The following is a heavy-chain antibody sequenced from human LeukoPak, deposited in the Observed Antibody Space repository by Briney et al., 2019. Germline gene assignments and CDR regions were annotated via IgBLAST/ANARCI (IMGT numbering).Heavy chain of an antibody. Sequence: GGSLRLSCAASGFTFDDYAMHWVRQAPGKGLEWVSGISWNSGSIGYADSVKGRFTISRDNAKNSLYLQMNSLRAEDTAIYYCAKDMGSRATNLDYWGQGTLVTVSS. D-gene: IGHD1-26*01. CDR2: ISWNSGSI. CDR3: AKDMGSRATNLDY. J-gene: IGHJ4*02. CDR1: GFTFDDYA. V-gene: IGHV3-9*01.